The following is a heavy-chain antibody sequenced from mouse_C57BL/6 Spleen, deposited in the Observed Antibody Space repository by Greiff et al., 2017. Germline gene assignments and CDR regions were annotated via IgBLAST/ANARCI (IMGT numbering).Heavy chain of an antibody. J-gene: IGHJ2*01. CDR3: ARSGLPLYYFDY. V-gene: IGHV1-69*01. CDR2: IDPSDSYT. CDR1: GYTFTSYW. Sequence: QVQLQQPGAELVMPGASVKLSCKASGYTFTSYWMHWVKQRPGQGLEWIGEIDPSDSYTNYNQKFKGKSTLTVDKSSSTAYMQLSSLPSEDSAVYYCARSGLPLYYFDYWGQGTTLTVSS. D-gene: IGHD5-5*01.